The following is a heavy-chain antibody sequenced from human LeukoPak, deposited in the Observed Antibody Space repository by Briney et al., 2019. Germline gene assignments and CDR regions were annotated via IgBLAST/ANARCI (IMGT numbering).Heavy chain of an antibody. CDR2: IYSGGST. CDR3: ARELATTVTHFDY. J-gene: IGHJ4*02. V-gene: IGHV3-66*01. Sequence: GGSLRLSCAASGFTVSGNYMSWVRQAPGKGLEWVSVIYSGGSTYYADSVKGRFTISRDNSKNTLYLQMNSLRDEDTAVYYCARELATTVTHFDYWGQGTLVTVSS. CDR1: GFTVSGNY. D-gene: IGHD4-4*01.